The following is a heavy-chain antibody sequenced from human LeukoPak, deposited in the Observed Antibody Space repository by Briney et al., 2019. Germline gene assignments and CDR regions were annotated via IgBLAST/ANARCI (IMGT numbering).Heavy chain of an antibody. D-gene: IGHD5-18*01. J-gene: IGHJ4*02. CDR3: GRDVSDSYGPPKHYYFDY. V-gene: IGHV1-2*02. Sequence: ASVKVSCKASGCTFTCYYMHWVRQAPGQGLEWMGWINPNSGGTNYSQKFQGRVTMTRDTSSSTAYMELSRLRSDDTGVYYYGRDVSDSYGPPKHYYFDYWGQGTLVTVSS. CDR2: INPNSGGT. CDR1: GCTFTCYY.